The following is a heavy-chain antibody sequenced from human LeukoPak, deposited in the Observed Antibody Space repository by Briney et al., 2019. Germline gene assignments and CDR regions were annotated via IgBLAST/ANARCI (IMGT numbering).Heavy chain of an antibody. J-gene: IGHJ6*03. CDR3: ARGSVAGTGYYYYYYMDV. CDR1: GYTFTGYY. CDR2: INPNSGGT. V-gene: IGHV1-2*02. Sequence: ASVKVSCKASGYTFTGYYMHWVRQAPGQGLEWMGWINPNSGGTNYAQKFQGRVTMTRDTSISTAYMELSRPRSDDTAVYYSARGSVAGTGYYYYYYMDVWGKGTTVTISS. D-gene: IGHD6-19*01.